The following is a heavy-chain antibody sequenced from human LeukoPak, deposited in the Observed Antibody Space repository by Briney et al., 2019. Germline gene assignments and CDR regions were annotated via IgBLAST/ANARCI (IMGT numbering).Heavy chain of an antibody. D-gene: IGHD2-15*01. Sequence: GGSLRLSCAASGFTFSDYYMSWIRQAPGKGLGWVSAISGSGGSTYYADSVKGRFTISRDNSKNTLYLQMNSLRAEDTAVYYCAKRDIVVVVAATPVPSYFDYWGQGTLVTVSS. CDR1: GFTFSDYY. V-gene: IGHV3-23*01. J-gene: IGHJ4*02. CDR2: ISGSGGST. CDR3: AKRDIVVVVAATPVPSYFDY.